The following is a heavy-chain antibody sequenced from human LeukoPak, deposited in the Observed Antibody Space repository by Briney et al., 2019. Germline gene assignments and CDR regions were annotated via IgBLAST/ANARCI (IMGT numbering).Heavy chain of an antibody. Sequence: SVKLSCTASGGTFSSYAISWVRQAPGQGLEWMGGIIPIFGTANYAQTFQGRVTITADESTSTDYMELSSLRSEDTAVYYCARDLTLYSGYDLDYWGQGTLVTVSS. CDR3: ARDLTLYSGYDLDY. CDR1: GGTFSSYA. CDR2: IIPIFGTA. D-gene: IGHD5-12*01. J-gene: IGHJ4*02. V-gene: IGHV1-69*13.